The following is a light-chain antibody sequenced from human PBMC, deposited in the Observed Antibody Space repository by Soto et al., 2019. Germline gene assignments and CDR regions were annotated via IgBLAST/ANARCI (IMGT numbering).Light chain of an antibody. Sequence: DIVLTQSPGTLSLSPGERATLSCRASQSVSSKYLAGYQQKPGQAPRVLIYGASIRATGIPERFSGGGSGTDFTLTITRLETEDFEVYYCQQYGSSLFTFGPGTKVDIK. CDR2: GAS. J-gene: IGKJ3*01. V-gene: IGKV3-20*01. CDR1: QSVSSKY. CDR3: QQYGSSLFT.